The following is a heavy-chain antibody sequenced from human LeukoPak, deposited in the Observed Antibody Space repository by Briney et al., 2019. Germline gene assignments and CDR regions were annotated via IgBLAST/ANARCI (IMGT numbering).Heavy chain of an antibody. V-gene: IGHV3-48*01. Sequence: GGSLRLSCAASGFIFSDYAMNWVRQAQGKGLEWISYISSSTTTIYYADSVKGRFTISRDNSKNTLYLQMNSLRAEDTAVYYCAKSWSSSWYYFDYWGQGTLVTVSS. CDR3: AKSWSSSWYYFDY. D-gene: IGHD6-13*01. CDR2: ISSSTTTI. J-gene: IGHJ4*02. CDR1: GFIFSDYA.